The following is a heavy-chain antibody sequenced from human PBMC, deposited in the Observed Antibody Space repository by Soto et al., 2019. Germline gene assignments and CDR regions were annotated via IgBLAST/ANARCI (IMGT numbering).Heavy chain of an antibody. CDR2: IYYSGST. V-gene: IGHV4-59*08. J-gene: IGHJ5*02. CDR3: ARHQPNWFDP. Sequence: SETLSLTCTVSGGSISSYYWSWIRQPPGKGLEWIGYIYYSGSTNYNPSLKSRVTISVDTSKNQFSLKLSSVTAADTAVYYCARHQPNWFDPWGRGTLVTVSS. CDR1: GGSISSYY.